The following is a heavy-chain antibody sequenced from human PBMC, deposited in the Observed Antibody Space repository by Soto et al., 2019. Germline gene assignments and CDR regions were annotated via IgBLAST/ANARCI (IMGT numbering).Heavy chain of an antibody. J-gene: IGHJ6*02. V-gene: IGHV3-33*06. D-gene: IGHD6-25*01. CDR2: IWYNGSNK. CDR3: AKDLLAPDTDPDTWMYQSFPYYNDGMDV. Sequence: QVQLVESGGGVVQPGRSLRLSCAASGFTFSSYGMHWVRQAPGKGLEWVAVIWYNGSNKYYADSVEGRFTISRDNSMNTLYLQTNSLRAEDTTVYYSAKDLLAPDTDPDTWMYQSFPYYNDGMDVWGQGTTVTVSS. CDR1: GFTFSSYG.